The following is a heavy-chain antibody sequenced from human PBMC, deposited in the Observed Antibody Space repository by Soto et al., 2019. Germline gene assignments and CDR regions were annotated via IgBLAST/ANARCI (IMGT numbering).Heavy chain of an antibody. CDR3: AKDSGGRTSWYGVGFDP. CDR1: GFTFSNYA. J-gene: IGHJ5*02. CDR2: ISGSGGST. V-gene: IGHV3-23*01. Sequence: EVQLLESGGGLVQPGGSLRLSCAASGFTFSNYAMSWVRQAPGKGLEWVSTISGSGGSTYYADSVKGRFIISRDNSKNTLYLQMNSLRAEDTAVYYCAKDSGGRTSWYGVGFDPWGQGTLVTVSS. D-gene: IGHD6-13*01.